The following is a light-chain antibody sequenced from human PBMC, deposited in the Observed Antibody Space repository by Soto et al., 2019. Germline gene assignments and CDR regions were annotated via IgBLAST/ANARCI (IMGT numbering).Light chain of an antibody. Sequence: DIQMTQSPSSVSASVGDRVTISCRASQGISSWLAWYQQKPGKAPSLLIYSASTVYSRVPSSFSGSGSGTDFSLTIRSLQPEEFASYSCQRADSFPLTFGPGTNVDIK. V-gene: IGKV1-12*01. CDR1: QGISSW. J-gene: IGKJ3*01. CDR3: QRADSFPLT. CDR2: SAS.